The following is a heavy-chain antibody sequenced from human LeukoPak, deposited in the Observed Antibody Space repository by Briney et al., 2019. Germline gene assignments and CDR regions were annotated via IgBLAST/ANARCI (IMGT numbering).Heavy chain of an antibody. J-gene: IGHJ5*02. Sequence: SETLSLTCTVSGGSVSSGSYYWSWIRQPPGTGLEWIGYIYYSGSTNYNPSLKSRVTISVDTSKNQFPLKLSSVTAADTAVYYCASITIFGVKTGSITWGQGTLVTVSS. V-gene: IGHV4-61*01. CDR1: GGSVSSGSYY. D-gene: IGHD3-3*01. CDR2: IYYSGST. CDR3: ASITIFGVKTGSIT.